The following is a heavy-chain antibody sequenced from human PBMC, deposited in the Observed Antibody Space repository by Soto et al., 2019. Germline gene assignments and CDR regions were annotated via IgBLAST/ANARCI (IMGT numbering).Heavy chain of an antibody. CDR1: GFTFSSYS. CDR3: ARGAAARPWFDP. D-gene: IGHD6-6*01. CDR2: ISSSSSYI. Sequence: GGSLRLSCAASGFTFSSYSMNWVRQAPGKGLEWVSSISSSSSYIYYADSVKGRFTISRDNAKNSLYLQMNSLRAEDTAVYYCARGAAARPWFDPWGQGTLVTVSS. V-gene: IGHV3-21*01. J-gene: IGHJ5*02.